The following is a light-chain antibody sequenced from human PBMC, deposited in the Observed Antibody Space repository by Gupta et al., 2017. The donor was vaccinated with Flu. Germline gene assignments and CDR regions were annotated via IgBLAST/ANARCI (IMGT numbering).Light chain of an antibody. CDR2: GAS. CDR1: LSVNSSY. Sequence: ERATLSCRANLSVNSSYLAWCQQKPGQAPRLLIYGASSRATGIPDRFSGSGSGTDFTLTISRLEPEDFAVYYCQQYSISPWTFGQGTKVEIK. J-gene: IGKJ1*01. V-gene: IGKV3-20*01. CDR3: QQYSISPWT.